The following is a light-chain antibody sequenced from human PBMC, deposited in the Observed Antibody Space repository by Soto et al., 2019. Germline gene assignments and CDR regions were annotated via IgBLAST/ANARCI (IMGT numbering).Light chain of an antibody. CDR1: QDITSN. CDR3: QHCDYLPI. V-gene: IGKV1-33*01. CDR2: AAS. Sequence: DIQMTQYPSSLSASVGDRVTITCQASQDITSNVNWYQHKPGKDPKLLIYAASILEAGVPSRFSGSGSGTDFTFTISSLQPEDVATYYCQHCDYLPIFGPGTTVDFK. J-gene: IGKJ3*01.